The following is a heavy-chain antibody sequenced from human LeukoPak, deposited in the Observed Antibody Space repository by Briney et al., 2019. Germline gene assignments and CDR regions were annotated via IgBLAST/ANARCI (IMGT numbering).Heavy chain of an antibody. J-gene: IGHJ4*02. V-gene: IGHV1-46*01. CDR3: AREASGGYFDY. CDR2: INPTGDST. D-gene: IGHD4-23*01. CDR1: GYTFTSYY. Sequence: ASVTVSFTASGYTFTSYYMHWVRQAPGQGLEWVGLINPTGDSTNYAQNFRGRVTMTRDTSTSTVYMDLSSLRSEDTAVYYCAREASGGYFDYWGQGTLVTVSS.